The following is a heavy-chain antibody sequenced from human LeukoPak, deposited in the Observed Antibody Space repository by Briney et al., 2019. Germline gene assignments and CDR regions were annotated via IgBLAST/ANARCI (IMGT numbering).Heavy chain of an antibody. CDR3: ARDRITMVRGVAYFDY. Sequence: GGSLRLSCAASGFTFSSYSMNWVRQAPGKGLEWVSSISSSSSYIYYADSVKGRFTISSDNAKNSLYLQMNSLRAEDTAVYYCARDRITMVRGVAYFDYWGQGTLVTVSS. J-gene: IGHJ4*02. D-gene: IGHD3-10*01. CDR1: GFTFSSYS. V-gene: IGHV3-21*01. CDR2: ISSSSSYI.